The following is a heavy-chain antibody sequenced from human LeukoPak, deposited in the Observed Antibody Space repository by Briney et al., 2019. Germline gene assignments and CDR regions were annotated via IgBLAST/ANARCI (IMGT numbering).Heavy chain of an antibody. D-gene: IGHD3-9*01. CDR1: GGTFSSYA. CDR3: ASGDTIFNWFDP. Sequence: SVKVSCKASGGTFSSYAISWVRQAPGQGLEWMGGIIPIFGTANYAQKFQGRVTITAGESTSTAYMELSSLRSEDTAVYYCASGDTIFNWFDPWGQGTLVTVSS. V-gene: IGHV1-69*13. J-gene: IGHJ5*02. CDR2: IIPIFGTA.